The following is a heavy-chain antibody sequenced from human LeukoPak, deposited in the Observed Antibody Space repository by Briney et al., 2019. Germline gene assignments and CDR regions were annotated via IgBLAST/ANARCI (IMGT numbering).Heavy chain of an antibody. J-gene: IGHJ3*02. Sequence: GGSLRLSCAASGFTFSSYGMHWVRQAPGKGLEWVAFIRYDGSNKYYADSVKGRFTISRDNSKNTLYLQMNGLRAEDTAVYYCAKDHHSSSWYLGAFDIWGQGTMVTVSS. D-gene: IGHD6-13*01. CDR3: AKDHHSSSWYLGAFDI. V-gene: IGHV3-30*02. CDR1: GFTFSSYG. CDR2: IRYDGSNK.